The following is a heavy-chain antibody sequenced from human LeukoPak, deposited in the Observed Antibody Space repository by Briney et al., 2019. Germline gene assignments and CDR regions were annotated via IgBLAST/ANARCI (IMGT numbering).Heavy chain of an antibody. CDR2: MNPNSGNT. D-gene: IGHD5-18*01. J-gene: IGHJ3*02. V-gene: IGHV1-8*01. Sequence: ASVKVSCKASGYTFTSYDINWVRQATGQGLEWMGWMNPNSGNTGYAQKFQGRVTMTRNTSISAAYMELSSLRSEDTAVYYCARVIGDVDTGVNDAFDIWGQGTMVTVSS. CDR1: GYTFTSYD. CDR3: ARVIGDVDTGVNDAFDI.